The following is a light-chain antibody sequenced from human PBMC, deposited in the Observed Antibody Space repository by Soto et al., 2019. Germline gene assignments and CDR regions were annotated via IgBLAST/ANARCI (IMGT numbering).Light chain of an antibody. Sequence: EIVMTQSPATLSVSPGERATLSCRASQSVSSNLAWYQQKPGQAHRLRIYGASTRATGIPARFSGSGSGTEFTITIICLQSEDVAVYYCQQYNSWPQTFGQGTKVEIK. CDR1: QSVSSN. CDR3: QQYNSWPQT. V-gene: IGKV3-15*01. J-gene: IGKJ1*01. CDR2: GAS.